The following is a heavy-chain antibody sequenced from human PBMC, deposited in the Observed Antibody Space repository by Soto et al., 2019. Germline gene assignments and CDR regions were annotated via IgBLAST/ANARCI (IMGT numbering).Heavy chain of an antibody. CDR1: GFTFSSYA. V-gene: IGHV3-30-3*01. D-gene: IGHD2-2*01. CDR2: ISYDGSNK. Sequence: SLRLSCAASGFTFSSYAMHWVRQAPGKGLEWVAVISYDGSNKYYADSVKGRFTISRDNSKNTLYLQMNSLRAEDTAVYYCAREYCSSTSCPFQHWGHGTLVTVSS. J-gene: IGHJ1*01. CDR3: AREYCSSTSCPFQH.